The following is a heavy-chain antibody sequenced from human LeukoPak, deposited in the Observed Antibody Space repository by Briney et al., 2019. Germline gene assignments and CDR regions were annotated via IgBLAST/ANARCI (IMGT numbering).Heavy chain of an antibody. CDR2: VNTDGSP. V-gene: IGHV3-74*01. Sequence: GGSLRLSCAASGFSFSNYWMHWVRQAPGKGLVWVSRVNTDGSPIYADSVKGRFTISRDNSKDTLYLQMNSLRAEDTAVYYCATAGGSSGSYPLIYWGQGTLVTVSS. J-gene: IGHJ4*02. CDR3: ATAGGSSGSYPLIY. D-gene: IGHD6-19*01. CDR1: GFSFSNYW.